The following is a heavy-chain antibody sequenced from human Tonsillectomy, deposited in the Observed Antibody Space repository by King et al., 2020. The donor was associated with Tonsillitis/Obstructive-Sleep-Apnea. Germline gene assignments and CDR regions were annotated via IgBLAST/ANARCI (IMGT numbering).Heavy chain of an antibody. CDR2: INHSGST. V-gene: IGHV4-34*01. D-gene: IGHD2-2*01. J-gene: IGHJ4*02. CDR3: ARVKADCSSTSCLKY. Sequence: VQLPQWGAGLLKPSETLSLTCAVSGGSFSGYYWSWIRQPPGKGLEWIGEINHSGSTNYNPSLKSRVTISVDTSKNQFSLKLSSVTAADTAVYYCARVKADCSSTSCLKYWGQGTLVTVSS. CDR1: GGSFSGYY.